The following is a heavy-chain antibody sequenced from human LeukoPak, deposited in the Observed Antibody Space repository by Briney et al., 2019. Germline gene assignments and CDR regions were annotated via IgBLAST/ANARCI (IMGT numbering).Heavy chain of an antibody. CDR2: IYHSGST. V-gene: IGHV4-38-2*01. Sequence: SETLSLTCAVSGYSISSGYYWGWIRQPPGKGLEWIGNIYHSGSTYYNPSLKSRVTISVDTSKNQFSLKLNSVTAADTAVYYWARHSIEAGGRHWFDPGGQGTLVTVSS. CDR1: GYSISSGYY. J-gene: IGHJ5*02. D-gene: IGHD6-13*01. CDR3: ARHSIEAGGRHWFDP.